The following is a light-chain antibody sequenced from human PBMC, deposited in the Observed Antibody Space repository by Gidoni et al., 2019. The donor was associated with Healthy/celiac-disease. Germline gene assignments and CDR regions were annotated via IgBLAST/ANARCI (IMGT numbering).Light chain of an antibody. Sequence: EVVMTQSRATLSVSPGERATLSCRARQSVSINVAWYQQQPGQAPRLLIYGASTRATGIPARFSGSGSGTEFTLTLSSLQSEDFAVYSCQQYHNWPSLCSFGQGTKLEIK. CDR1: QSVSIN. J-gene: IGKJ2*04. CDR2: GAS. V-gene: IGKV3D-15*01. CDR3: QQYHNWPSLCS.